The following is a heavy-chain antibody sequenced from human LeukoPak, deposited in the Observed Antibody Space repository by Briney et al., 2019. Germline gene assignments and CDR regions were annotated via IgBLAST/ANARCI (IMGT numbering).Heavy chain of an antibody. CDR1: GYTFTSYY. CDR3: ARDPERNYFDY. CDR2: INPSGGST. J-gene: IGHJ4*02. Sequence: ASVKVSGKASGYTFTSYYMHWVRQAPGQGLEWMGIINPSGGSTSYAQKFQGRVTMTRDTSTSTVYMELSSLRSEDTAVYYCARDPERNYFDYWGQGTLVTVSS. D-gene: IGHD5-24*01. V-gene: IGHV1-46*01.